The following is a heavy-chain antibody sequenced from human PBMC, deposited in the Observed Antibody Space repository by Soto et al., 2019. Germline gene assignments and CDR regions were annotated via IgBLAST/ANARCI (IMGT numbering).Heavy chain of an antibody. D-gene: IGHD5-12*01. V-gene: IGHV4-59*01. Sequence: SETLSLTCTVSGGSISSYYWSLIRQPPGKGLEWIGYIYYSGSTNYNPSLKSRVTISVDTSKNQFSLKLSSVTAADTAVYYCARWLRPYYFDYWGQGTLVTVSS. J-gene: IGHJ4*02. CDR3: ARWLRPYYFDY. CDR2: IYYSGST. CDR1: GGSISSYY.